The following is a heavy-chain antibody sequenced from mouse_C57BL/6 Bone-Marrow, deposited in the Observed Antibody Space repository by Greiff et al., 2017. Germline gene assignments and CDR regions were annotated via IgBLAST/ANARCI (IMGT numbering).Heavy chain of an antibody. J-gene: IGHJ2*01. V-gene: IGHV1-64*01. Sequence: VQLQQPGAELVKPGASVKLSCKASGYTFTSYWMHWVKQRPGQGLEWIGMIHPNSGSTNYNEKFKSKATLTVDKSSSTAYMQISSLTSEDSAVYYCARSRPYYGSGNSYYFDYWGQGTTLTVSS. CDR3: ARSRPYYGSGNSYYFDY. CDR1: GYTFTSYW. CDR2: IHPNSGST. D-gene: IGHD1-1*01.